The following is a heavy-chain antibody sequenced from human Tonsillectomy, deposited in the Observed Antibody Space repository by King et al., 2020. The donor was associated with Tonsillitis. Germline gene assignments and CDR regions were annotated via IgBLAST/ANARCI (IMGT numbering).Heavy chain of an antibody. J-gene: IGHJ4*02. V-gene: IGHV4-34*01. Sequence: VQLQQWGAGLLKPSETLSLTCAVYGGSFSGYYWSWIRQPPGKGLEWIGEINHSGSTNYNPSLKSRVTISVDTSKNQFSLKLSSVTAADTAVYYCARSFTIFGVVSPFDYWGQGTLVTVSS. CDR2: INHSGST. CDR1: GGSFSGYY. CDR3: ARSFTIFGVVSPFDY. D-gene: IGHD3-3*01.